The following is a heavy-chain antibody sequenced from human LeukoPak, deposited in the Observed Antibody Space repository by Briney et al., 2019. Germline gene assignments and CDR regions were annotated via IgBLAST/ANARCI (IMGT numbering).Heavy chain of an antibody. Sequence: GGSLRLSCAASGFTFSSYSMNWVRQAPGKGLEWVSSISSSSSYIYYADSVKGRFTISRDNSKNTLDLQMNSLRAEDTAVYYCAKDGVSYCSSTSCGWFDPWGQGTLVTVSS. CDR3: AKDGVSYCSSTSCGWFDP. CDR1: GFTFSSYS. D-gene: IGHD2-2*01. J-gene: IGHJ5*02. CDR2: ISSSSSYI. V-gene: IGHV3-21*01.